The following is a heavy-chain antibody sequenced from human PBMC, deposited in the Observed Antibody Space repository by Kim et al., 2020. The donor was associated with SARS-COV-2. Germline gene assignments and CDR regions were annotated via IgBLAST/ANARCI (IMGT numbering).Heavy chain of an antibody. J-gene: IGHJ4*01. CDR1: GGSISSSSYY. V-gene: IGHV4-39*07. CDR2: IYYSGST. D-gene: IGHD2-15*01. Sequence: SETLSLTCTVSGGSISSSSYYWGWIRQPPGKGLEWIGSIYYSGSTYYNPSLKSRVTISVDTSKNQFSLKLSSVTAADTAVYYCARDWDCSGGSCYSFDY. CDR3: ARDWDCSGGSCYSFDY.